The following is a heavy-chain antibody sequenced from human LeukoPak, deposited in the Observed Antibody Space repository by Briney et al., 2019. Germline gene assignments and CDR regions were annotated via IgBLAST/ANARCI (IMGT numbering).Heavy chain of an antibody. D-gene: IGHD3-22*01. CDR2: ISGSGDTT. Sequence: GGSLRLSCTASGFTFNNYAMTWVRQAPGKGLEWVSTISGSGDTTYYTDSVKGRFTISRDNSKNTLYLQMNSLRAEDTAIYYCAKTPGYYDSSGYPTYYFDYWGQGTLVTVSS. CDR1: GFTFNNYA. V-gene: IGHV3-23*01. CDR3: AKTPGYYDSSGYPTYYFDY. J-gene: IGHJ4*02.